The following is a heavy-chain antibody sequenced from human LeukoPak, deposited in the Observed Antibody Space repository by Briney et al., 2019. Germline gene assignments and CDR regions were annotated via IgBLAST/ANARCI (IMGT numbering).Heavy chain of an antibody. V-gene: IGHV1-2*02. CDR3: ARDGVGYYDSSGYYYFQH. J-gene: IGHJ1*01. CDR2: INPNSGGT. Sequence: ASVKVSCKASGYTFTGYYMHWVRQAPGQGLEWMGWINPNSGGTNYAQKSQGRVTMTRDTSISTAYMELSRLRSDDTAVYYCARDGVGYYDSSGYYYFQHWGQGTLVTVS. D-gene: IGHD3-22*01. CDR1: GYTFTGYY.